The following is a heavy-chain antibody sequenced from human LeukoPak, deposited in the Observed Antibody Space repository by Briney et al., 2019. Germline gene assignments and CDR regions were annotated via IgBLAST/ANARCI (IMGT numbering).Heavy chain of an antibody. CDR1: EFSVGSNY. J-gene: IGHJ6*04. Sequence: GGSLTLSCAASEFSVGSNYMTWVRQAPGNGLVWVSRINSDGSSTSYADSVKGRFTISRDNAKNTLYLQMNSLRAEDTAVYYCAELGITMIGGVWGKGTTVTISS. D-gene: IGHD3-10*02. V-gene: IGHV3-74*01. CDR2: INSDGSST. CDR3: AELGITMIGGV.